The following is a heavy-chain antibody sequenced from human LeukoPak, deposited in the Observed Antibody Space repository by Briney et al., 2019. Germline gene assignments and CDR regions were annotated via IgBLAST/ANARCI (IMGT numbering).Heavy chain of an antibody. Sequence: TGGSLRLSCAPSGFTFSSHGMHWVRQAPGKGLEWVAIISNDGSRKYYAHSVEGRFTISRDSSKNTLYLQMDSLRAEDTAVYYCARDRAWNYFDYWGQGTLVTVSS. V-gene: IGHV3-30*03. CDR3: ARDRAWNYFDY. CDR1: GFTFSSHG. CDR2: ISNDGSRK. J-gene: IGHJ4*02. D-gene: IGHD3-3*01.